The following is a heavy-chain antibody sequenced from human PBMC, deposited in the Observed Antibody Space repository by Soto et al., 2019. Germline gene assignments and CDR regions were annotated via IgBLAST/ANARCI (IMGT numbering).Heavy chain of an antibody. CDR2: IYSGGST. V-gene: IGHV3-53*01. J-gene: IGHJ4*02. Sequence: EVQLVESGGGLIQPGGSLRLSCAASGFTVSSNYMSWVRQAPGKGLEWVSVIYSGGSTYYADSVKGRFTISRDSSKNTLARQMDRLGAEDTAGYYCASGWQFDYWGQGTLVTVS. CDR3: ASGWQFDY. CDR1: GFTVSSNY. D-gene: IGHD2-15*01.